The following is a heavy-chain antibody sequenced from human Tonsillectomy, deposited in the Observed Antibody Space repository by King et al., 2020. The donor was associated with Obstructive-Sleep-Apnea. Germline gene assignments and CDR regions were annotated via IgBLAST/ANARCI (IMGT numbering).Heavy chain of an antibody. Sequence: VPLQESGPGLVKPSQTLSLTCTVSGGSISSAGYYWSWIRQHPGKGLEWIGYIYYSGSTYYNPSLKSRVTISIDTSKNHFSLKLISVTAADTAVYYCARDRFGDSEAYFDYWGQGTLVTVSS. J-gene: IGHJ4*02. V-gene: IGHV4-31*03. CDR3: ARDRFGDSEAYFDY. CDR1: GGSISSAGYY. D-gene: IGHD4-17*01. CDR2: IYYSGST.